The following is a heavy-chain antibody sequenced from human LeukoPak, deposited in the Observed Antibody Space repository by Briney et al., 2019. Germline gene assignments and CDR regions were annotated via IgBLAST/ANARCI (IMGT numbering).Heavy chain of an antibody. Sequence: GGSLRLSCAASGFTFSSQGMSWVRQAPGKGLEWVSAITGSGSITYYSDSVKGRFAISRDNSKNTVYLQLNSLRVEDTAVCYCAKMQGYFDYWGQGTLVTVSS. V-gene: IGHV3-23*01. CDR1: GFTFSSQG. CDR3: AKMQGYFDY. J-gene: IGHJ4*02. CDR2: ITGSGSIT.